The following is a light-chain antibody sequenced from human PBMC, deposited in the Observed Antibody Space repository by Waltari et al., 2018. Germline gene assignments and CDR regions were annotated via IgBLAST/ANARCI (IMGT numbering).Light chain of an antibody. CDR2: EVS. J-gene: IGLJ3*02. Sequence: QSALTQPASVSGSPGQSITISCTGTSSDIGGYNYVSWYQQHPGIAPQLMIYEVSYRPSGISNRFSGSKSGNTASLTIAGLRSEDEADYYCSSYTGSSLVFGGGTKLTVL. V-gene: IGLV2-14*01. CDR1: SSDIGGYNY. CDR3: SSYTGSSLV.